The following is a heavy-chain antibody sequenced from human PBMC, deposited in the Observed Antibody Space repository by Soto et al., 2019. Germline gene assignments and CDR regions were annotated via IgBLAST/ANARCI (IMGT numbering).Heavy chain of an antibody. CDR3: ARHSAGRRGFFFYYYIDV. V-gene: IGHV5-51*01. CDR2: IYPGDSDT. CDR1: GYSFTSYW. D-gene: IGHD6-6*01. Sequence: GESLKISCKGSGYSFTSYWIGWVRQMPGKGLEWMGIIYPGDSDTRYSPSFQGQVTISADKSISTAFVQWSSLKASDTATYYCARHSAGRRGFFFYYYIDVWGKGTTVTVSS. J-gene: IGHJ6*03.